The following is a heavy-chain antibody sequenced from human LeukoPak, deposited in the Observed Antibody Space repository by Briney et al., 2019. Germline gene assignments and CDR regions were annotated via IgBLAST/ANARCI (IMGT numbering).Heavy chain of an antibody. Sequence: GGSLRLSCTASGFTLGSHDMHWVRQIPGQGLEWVAAVSSGFHAFFADSVQGRFTVSREDARNSLYLQMNSLRAGDTAVYYCAKDPTYRNVVATYFGYWGQGTLVTVSS. CDR2: VSSGFHA. CDR3: AKDPTYRNVVATYFGY. J-gene: IGHJ4*02. CDR1: GFTLGSHD. V-gene: IGHV3-13*01. D-gene: IGHD2-21*02.